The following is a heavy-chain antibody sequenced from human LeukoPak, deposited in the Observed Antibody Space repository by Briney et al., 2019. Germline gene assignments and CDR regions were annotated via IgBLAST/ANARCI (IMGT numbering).Heavy chain of an antibody. J-gene: IGHJ4*02. V-gene: IGHV1-18*01. CDR2: ISAYNGNT. D-gene: IGHD5-18*01. CDR3: ARDDPDTAMVLTDY. CDR1: GYTCTSYG. Sequence: ASVKVSCKASGYTCTSYGISWVRQAPGQGLEWMGWISAYNGNTNYAQKLQGRVTMTTDTSTSTAYMELRSLRSDDTAVYYCARDDPDTAMVLTDYWGQGTLVTVSS.